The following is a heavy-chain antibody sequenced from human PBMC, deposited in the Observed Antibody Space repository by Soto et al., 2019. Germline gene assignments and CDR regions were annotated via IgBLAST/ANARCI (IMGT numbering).Heavy chain of an antibody. Sequence: GGSLRLSCAASGFTFSNYAMGWVRQGPGKGMDWVAVIGGICTSTFYADSLKGCFTISTDDSKNTVYLQMNILRSEDTAVYYCAKGLSQDFGFWGQGTLVTVFS. CDR1: GFTFSNYA. CDR2: IGGICTST. J-gene: IGHJ4*02. D-gene: IGHD3-10*01. CDR3: AKGLSQDFGF. V-gene: IGHV3-23*01.